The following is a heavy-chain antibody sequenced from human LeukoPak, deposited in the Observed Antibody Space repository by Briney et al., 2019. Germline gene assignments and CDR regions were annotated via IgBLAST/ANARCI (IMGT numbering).Heavy chain of an antibody. Sequence: ASVKVSCKASGYTFTSYEINWVRQATGQGLEWMGWMNPNSGDTAFAQKFQGRITMTRSTSISTAYMELSSLRSEDTAVYYCARGLGSYDSSELTWPMISFWGQGTLVTVSS. J-gene: IGHJ4*02. CDR1: GYTFTSYE. V-gene: IGHV1-8*01. D-gene: IGHD3-22*01. CDR2: MNPNSGDT. CDR3: ARGLGSYDSSELTWPMISF.